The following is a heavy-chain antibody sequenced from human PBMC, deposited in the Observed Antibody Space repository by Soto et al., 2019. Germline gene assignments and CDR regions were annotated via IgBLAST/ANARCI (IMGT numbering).Heavy chain of an antibody. Sequence: GGSLRLSCAASGFTFSSYSMNWVRQAPGKGLEWVSSISSSSSYIYYADSVKGRFTISRDNAKNSLYLQMNSLRAEDTAVYYCARDRSIAAVLHYWGQGTLVTVSS. CDR2: ISSSSSYI. D-gene: IGHD6-13*01. J-gene: IGHJ4*02. CDR3: ARDRSIAAVLHY. V-gene: IGHV3-21*01. CDR1: GFTFSSYS.